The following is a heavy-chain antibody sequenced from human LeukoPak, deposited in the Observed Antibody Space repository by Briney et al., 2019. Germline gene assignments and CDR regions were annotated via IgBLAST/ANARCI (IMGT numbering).Heavy chain of an antibody. Sequence: SETLSLTCTVSGGSISSSSYYWGWIRQPPGKGLEWIGSIYCSGSTYYNPSLKSRVTISVDTSKNQFSLKLSSVTAADTAVYYCARTSSWDYYFDYWGQGTLVTVSS. CDR3: ARTSSWDYYFDY. CDR2: IYCSGST. V-gene: IGHV4-39*07. D-gene: IGHD6-13*01. CDR1: GGSISSSSYY. J-gene: IGHJ4*02.